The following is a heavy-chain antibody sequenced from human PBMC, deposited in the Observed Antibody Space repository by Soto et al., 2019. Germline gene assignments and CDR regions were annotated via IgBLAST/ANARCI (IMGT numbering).Heavy chain of an antibody. D-gene: IGHD3-3*01. V-gene: IGHV3-49*04. J-gene: IGHJ3*02. CDR1: GFTFGDYA. CDR2: IRSKAYGGTT. CDR3: TRDGGDFWSGFSDAFDI. Sequence: GGSLRLSCTASGFTFGDYAMSWVRQAPGKGLEWVGFIRSKAYGGTTEYAASVKGRFTISRDDSKSIAYLQMNSLKTEDTAVYYCTRDGGDFWSGFSDAFDIWGQGTMVTVSS.